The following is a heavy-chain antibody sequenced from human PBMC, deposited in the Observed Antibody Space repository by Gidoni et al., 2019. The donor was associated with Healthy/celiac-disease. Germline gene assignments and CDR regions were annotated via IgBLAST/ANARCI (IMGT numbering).Heavy chain of an antibody. CDR3: ARDRRFGYCSGGSCYPFDY. CDR2: ISSSSSYI. CDR1: GFPFSSYS. Sequence: EVQLVESGGGLVKPGGSLRLSCAASGFPFSSYSMNWVRQAPGKGLEWVSSISSSSSYIYYADSVKGRFTISRDNAKNSLYLQMNSLRAEDTAVYYCARDRRFGYCSGGSCYPFDYWGQGTLVTVSS. V-gene: IGHV3-21*01. D-gene: IGHD2-15*01. J-gene: IGHJ4*02.